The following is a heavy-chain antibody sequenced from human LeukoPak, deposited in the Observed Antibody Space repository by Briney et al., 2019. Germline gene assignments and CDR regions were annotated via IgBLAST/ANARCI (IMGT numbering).Heavy chain of an antibody. CDR1: GFTFSSYS. J-gene: IGHJ4*02. D-gene: IGHD3-22*01. CDR3: ARTYYYGSSDPVDFDY. CDR2: ISSSSSTI. Sequence: GGSLRLSCAASGFTFSSYSMNWVRQAPGKGLEWVSYISSSSSTIYYADSVKGRFTISRDNAKNSLYLQMNSLRDEDTAVYYCARTYYYGSSDPVDFDYWGQGTLVTVSS. V-gene: IGHV3-48*02.